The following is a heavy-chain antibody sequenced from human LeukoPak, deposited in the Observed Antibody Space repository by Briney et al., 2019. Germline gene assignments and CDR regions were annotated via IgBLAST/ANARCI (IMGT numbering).Heavy chain of an antibody. CDR3: ARLGYYYDSSGYYYFDY. CDR1: GGSISSNNW. V-gene: IGHV4-4*02. CDR2: TYHSGST. Sequence: PSGTLSLTCAVSGGSISSNNWWSWVRQPPGKGLEWLGETYHSGSTNYNPSLKSRLTISVDTSKNQFSLKLSSVTAADTAVYYCARLGYYYDSSGYYYFDYWGQGTLVTVSS. D-gene: IGHD3-22*01. J-gene: IGHJ4*02.